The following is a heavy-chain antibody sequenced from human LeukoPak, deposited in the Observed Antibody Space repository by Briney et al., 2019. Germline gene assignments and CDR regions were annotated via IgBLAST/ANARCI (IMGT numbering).Heavy chain of an antibody. Sequence: GGSLRLSCAASGFTFSNAWMSWVRQAPGKGLEWVGRIKSKTDGGTTDYAAPVKGRFTISRDDSKNTLYLQMNSLKTEDTAVYYCTTDPPPHYYYDSSGYYYWLRDYWGQGTLVTVSS. CDR3: TTDPPPHYYYDSSGYYYWLRDY. CDR1: GFTFSNAW. CDR2: IKSKTDGGTT. V-gene: IGHV3-15*01. D-gene: IGHD3-22*01. J-gene: IGHJ4*02.